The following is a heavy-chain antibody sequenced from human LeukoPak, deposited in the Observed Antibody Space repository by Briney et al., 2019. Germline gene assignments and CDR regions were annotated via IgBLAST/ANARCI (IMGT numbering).Heavy chain of an antibody. CDR2: IKPDGSDK. CDR3: ATISAQTFDI. Sequence: PGGSLRLSCVGSGFTFSTYWVNWVRQAPGKGLEWVANIKPDGSDKYYVDSARGRFIVSRDNAKNSAFLQMNSLRAEDTAIYYCATISAQTFDIWGQGTLVSVSS. D-gene: IGHD5-24*01. J-gene: IGHJ3*02. CDR1: GFTFSTYW. V-gene: IGHV3-7*01.